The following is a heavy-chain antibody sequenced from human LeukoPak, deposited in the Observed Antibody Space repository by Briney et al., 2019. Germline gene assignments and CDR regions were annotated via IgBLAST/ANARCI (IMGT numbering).Heavy chain of an antibody. V-gene: IGHV3-48*01. D-gene: IGHD3-10*01. CDR2: ISSSSSTI. CDR1: GFTFSSYS. Sequence: GGSLRLSCAASGFTFSSYSMNWVRQAPGKGLEWVSYISSSSSTIYYADSVKGRFTTSRDNAKNSLYLQMNSLRAEDTAVYYCARADYGSGSYFDYWGQGTLVTVSS. J-gene: IGHJ4*02. CDR3: ARADYGSGSYFDY.